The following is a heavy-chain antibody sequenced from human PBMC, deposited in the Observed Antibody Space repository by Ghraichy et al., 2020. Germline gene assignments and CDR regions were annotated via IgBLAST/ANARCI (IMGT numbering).Heavy chain of an antibody. CDR1: GFTFSSYA. CDR2: ISSNGGST. D-gene: IGHD3-3*01. J-gene: IGHJ4*02. V-gene: IGHV3-64D*09. CDR3: VITITIFGVVDNYFDY. Sequence: GGSLRLSCSASGFTFSSYAMHWVRQAPGKGLEYVSAISSNGGSTYYADSVKGRFTISRDNSKNTLYLQMSSLRAEDTAVYYCVITITIFGVVDNYFDYWGQGTLVTVSS.